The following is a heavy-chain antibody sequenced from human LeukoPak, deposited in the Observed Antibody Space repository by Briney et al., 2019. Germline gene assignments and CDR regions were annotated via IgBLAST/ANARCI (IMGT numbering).Heavy chain of an antibody. CDR1: GYTFTGYY. CDR2: ISAYNGNT. Sequence: GASVKVSCKASGYTFTGYYMHWVRQAPGQGLEWMGWISAYNGNTNYAQKLQGRVTMTTDTSTSTAYMELRSLRSDDTAVYYCARDREAGIAVAYGMDVWGQGTTVTVSS. J-gene: IGHJ6*02. CDR3: ARDREAGIAVAYGMDV. D-gene: IGHD6-19*01. V-gene: IGHV1-18*04.